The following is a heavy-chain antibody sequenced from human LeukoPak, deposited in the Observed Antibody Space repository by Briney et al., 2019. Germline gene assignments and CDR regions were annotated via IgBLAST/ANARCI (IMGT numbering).Heavy chain of an antibody. CDR2: IYHSGST. J-gene: IGHJ4*02. Sequence: SETLSLTCTVSGYSISSGYYWGWIRQPPGKGLESIGSIYHSGSTYYNPSLKSRVTISVDTSKNQFSLKLSSVTAADTAVYYCARFMAAVATPGPIDYWGQGTLVTVSS. D-gene: IGHD5-12*01. V-gene: IGHV4-38-2*02. CDR1: GYSISSGYY. CDR3: ARFMAAVATPGPIDY.